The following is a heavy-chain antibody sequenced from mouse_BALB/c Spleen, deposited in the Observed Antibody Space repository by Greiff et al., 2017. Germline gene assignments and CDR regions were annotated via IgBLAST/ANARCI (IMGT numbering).Heavy chain of an antibody. CDR2: IWAGGST. Sequence: VKLVESGPGLVAPSQSLSITCTVSGFSLTSYGVHWVRQPPGKGLEWLGVIWAGGSTNYNSALMSRLSISKDNSKSQVFLKMNSLQTDDTAMYYCAREEGGNYRNYFDYWGQGTTLTVSS. CDR3: AREEGGNYRNYFDY. CDR1: GFSLTSYG. D-gene: IGHD2-1*01. V-gene: IGHV2-9*02. J-gene: IGHJ2*01.